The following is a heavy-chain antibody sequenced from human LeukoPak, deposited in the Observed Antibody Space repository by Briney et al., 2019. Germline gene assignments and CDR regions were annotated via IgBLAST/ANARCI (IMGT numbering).Heavy chain of an antibody. D-gene: IGHD1-26*01. CDR1: GGTFSSYA. CDR3: ARDGPSGSYYFDY. CDR2: IIPIFGTA. Sequence: ASVKVSYKASGGTFSSYAISWVRQAPGQGLEWMGGIIPIFGTANYAQKFQGRVTITTDESTSTAYMELSSLRSEDTAVYYCARDGPSGSYYFDYWGQGTLVTVSS. V-gene: IGHV1-69*05. J-gene: IGHJ4*02.